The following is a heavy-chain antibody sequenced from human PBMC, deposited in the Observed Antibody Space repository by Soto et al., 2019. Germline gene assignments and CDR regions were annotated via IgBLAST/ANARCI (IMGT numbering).Heavy chain of an antibody. V-gene: IGHV3-33*01. D-gene: IGHD6-13*01. CDR3: ARESGSSSWYAEYFQH. CDR1: GFTFSSYG. Sequence: QVQLVESGGGVVQPGRSLRLSCAASGFTFSSYGMHWVRQAPGKGLEWVAVIWYDGSNKYYADSVKGRFTISRDNSKNTLYLQMNSLRAEDTAVYYCARESGSSSWYAEYFQHWGQGTLVTVSS. J-gene: IGHJ1*01. CDR2: IWYDGSNK.